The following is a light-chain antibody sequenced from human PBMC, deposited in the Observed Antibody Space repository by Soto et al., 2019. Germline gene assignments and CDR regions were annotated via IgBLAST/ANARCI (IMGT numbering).Light chain of an antibody. J-gene: IGLJ1*01. V-gene: IGLV1-40*01. CDR1: SSNIGAGYD. CDR3: QSYDSSLSALYV. Sequence: QSVLTQPPSVSGAPGQRGTISCTGSSSNIGAGYDVHWYQQLPGTAPKLLIYGNSNRPSGVPDRFSGSKSGTSASLAITGLQAEDEADYDCQSYDSSLSALYVFGTGTKLTVL. CDR2: GNS.